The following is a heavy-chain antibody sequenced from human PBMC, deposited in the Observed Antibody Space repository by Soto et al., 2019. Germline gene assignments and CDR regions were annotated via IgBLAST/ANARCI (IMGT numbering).Heavy chain of an antibody. D-gene: IGHD1-1*01. Sequence: QVQLQESGPRLVKPSGTLSLTCVVSGGSLSVNNWWSWVRQSPGRGLEWIGEIFHNGRTSYNPSLRGQVPMSVDKSNNQFSLRLTSVTAADTAVYYCAKGNEALDVWGQGTTVIVS. CDR1: GGSLSVNNW. CDR2: IFHNGRT. CDR3: AKGNEALDV. V-gene: IGHV4-4*02. J-gene: IGHJ6*02.